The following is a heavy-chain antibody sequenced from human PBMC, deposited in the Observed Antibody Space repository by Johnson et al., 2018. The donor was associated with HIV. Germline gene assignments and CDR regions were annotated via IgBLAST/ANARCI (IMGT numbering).Heavy chain of an antibody. Sequence: VQLVESGGGLVQPGGSLRLSCAASGFTFSSYWMSWVRQAPGKGLEWVANIKQGGSEKYYVDSVKGRFSISRDNAKNSLYLQMNSLRAEDTAVYYCARWNMITFGGVIVKAGAFDIGGQGTMVTVSS. CDR3: ARWNMITFGGVIVKAGAFDI. V-gene: IGHV3-7*01. D-gene: IGHD3-16*02. CDR2: IKQGGSEK. J-gene: IGHJ3*02. CDR1: GFTFSSYW.